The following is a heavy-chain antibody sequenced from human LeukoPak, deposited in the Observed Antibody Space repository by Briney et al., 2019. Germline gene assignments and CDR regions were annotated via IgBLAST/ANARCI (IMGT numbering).Heavy chain of an antibody. CDR1: GFIFSNYG. D-gene: IGHD3-10*01. V-gene: IGHV3-30*18. CDR2: ISYDGSNK. CDR3: AKDPRTHYYGSGRGGY. Sequence: PGGSLRLSCAASGFIFSNYGLHWVRQAPGKGLEWVAVISYDGSNKYYAESAKGRFTISRDNSKNTLYLQMNSLRAEDTAVYYCAKDPRTHYYGSGRGGYWGQGTLVTVSS. J-gene: IGHJ4*02.